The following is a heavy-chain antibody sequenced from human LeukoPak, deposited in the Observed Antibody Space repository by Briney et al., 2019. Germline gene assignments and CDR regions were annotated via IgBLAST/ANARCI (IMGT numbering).Heavy chain of an antibody. CDR2: ISYDGSNK. D-gene: IGHD3-10*01. CDR3: AKEPTYGSGSYLYYYYYDMDV. CDR1: GFTFSSYG. V-gene: IGHV3-30*18. Sequence: GGSLRLSCAASGFTFSSYGMHWVRQAPGKGLEWVAVISYDGSNKYYADSVKGRFTISRDNSKNTLYLQMNSLRAEDTAVYYCAKEPTYGSGSYLYYYYYDMDVWGKGTTVTVSS. J-gene: IGHJ6*04.